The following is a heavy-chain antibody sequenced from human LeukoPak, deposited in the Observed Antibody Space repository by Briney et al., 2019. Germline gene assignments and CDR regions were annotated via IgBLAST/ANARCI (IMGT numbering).Heavy chain of an antibody. J-gene: IGHJ4*02. V-gene: IGHV3-11*01. D-gene: IGHD3-16*01. CDR2: ISSSGSTI. Sequence: LSLTCAVYGGSFSGYYWSWIRQPPGKGLEWVSYISSSGSTIYYADSVKGRFTISRDNAKNSLYLQMNSLRAEDTAVYYCARDMSFDYWGQGTLVTVSS. CDR1: GGSFSGYY. CDR3: ARDMSFDY.